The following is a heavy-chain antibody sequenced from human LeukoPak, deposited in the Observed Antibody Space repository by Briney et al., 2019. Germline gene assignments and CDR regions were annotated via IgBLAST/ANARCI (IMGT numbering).Heavy chain of an antibody. J-gene: IGHJ6*03. Sequence: GGSLRLSCAASGFTFSSYAMSWVRQAPGKGLEWVSAISGSGGSTYYADSVKGRFTISRDNSKNTLYLQMNSLRAEDTAVYYCAKEGVSSSWYGDYYYMDVWGKGTTVTVSS. V-gene: IGHV3-23*01. CDR1: GFTFSSYA. D-gene: IGHD6-13*01. CDR2: ISGSGGST. CDR3: AKEGVSSSWYGDYYYMDV.